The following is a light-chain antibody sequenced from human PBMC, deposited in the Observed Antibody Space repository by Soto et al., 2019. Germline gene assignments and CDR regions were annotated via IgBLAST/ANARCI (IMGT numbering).Light chain of an antibody. J-gene: IGKJ5*01. V-gene: IGKV1-5*01. CDR3: QQYHRSSIT. CDR1: QSLNNY. CDR2: DAS. Sequence: DIQMTQSPSTLSASVGDRVTITCRASQSLNNYLAWYQQKPGKAPKPLIYDASTLERGVPSRFSGTGSGTEFTLTISSLQPDDFATYYCQQYHRSSITFGQGTRLEIK.